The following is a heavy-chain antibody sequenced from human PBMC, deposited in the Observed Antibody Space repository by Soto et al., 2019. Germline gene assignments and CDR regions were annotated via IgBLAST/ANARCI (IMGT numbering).Heavy chain of an antibody. V-gene: IGHV1-69*01. CDR1: GGTFSSYA. J-gene: IGHJ4*02. D-gene: IGHD3-22*01. CDR3: AREGASGSHIGY. Sequence: QVQLVQSGAEVKKPGSSVKVSCKASGGTFSSYAISWVRQAPGQGLEWMGGIIPIFGTANYAQKFQGRVTITADETTRTAYMELTSLRSEDTAVYYCAREGASGSHIGYWGQGTLVTVSS. CDR2: IIPIFGTA.